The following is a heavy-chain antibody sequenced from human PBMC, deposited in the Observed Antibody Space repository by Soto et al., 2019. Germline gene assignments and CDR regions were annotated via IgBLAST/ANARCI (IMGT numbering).Heavy chain of an antibody. CDR1: GGSISSSSYY. D-gene: IGHD3-22*01. V-gene: IGHV4-39*01. Sequence: SETLSLNCTVSGGSISSSSYYWGWIRQPPGKGLEWIGSIYYSGSTYYNPSLKSRVTISVDTSKNQFSLKLSSVTAADTAVYYCARRLYYDSSGFEGGGMDVWGQGTTVT. CDR3: ARRLYYDSSGFEGGGMDV. CDR2: IYYSGST. J-gene: IGHJ6*02.